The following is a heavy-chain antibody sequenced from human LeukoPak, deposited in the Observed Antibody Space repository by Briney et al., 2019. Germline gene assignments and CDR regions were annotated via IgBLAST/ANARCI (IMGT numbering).Heavy chain of an antibody. V-gene: IGHV4-59*12. J-gene: IGHJ4*02. CDR2: LFDSVNT. CDR3: AAIKRGSIFGYFDF. Sequence: SETLSLTCTVSGGSISSYYWSWIRQPPGKGLEWIAYLFDSVNTKDNPSLQSRLTLSADTSKNQFSLRLSSVTAADTAVYYCAAIKRGSIFGYFDFWGQGIKVTVSS. CDR1: GGSISSYY. D-gene: IGHD5-18*01.